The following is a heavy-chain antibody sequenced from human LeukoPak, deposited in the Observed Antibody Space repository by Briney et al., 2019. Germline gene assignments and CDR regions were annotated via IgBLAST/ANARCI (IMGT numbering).Heavy chain of an antibody. CDR2: IRSKAYGGTT. CDR1: GFTFGDYA. Sequence: GGSLRLSCTASGFTFGDYAMSWVRQAPGKGLEWVGFIRSKAYGGTTEYTASVKGRFTISRDDSKSIAYLQMNSLKTEDTAVYYCTRDPRGSYGPDAFDIWGQGTMVTVSS. D-gene: IGHD1-26*01. CDR3: TRDPRGSYGPDAFDI. J-gene: IGHJ3*02. V-gene: IGHV3-49*04.